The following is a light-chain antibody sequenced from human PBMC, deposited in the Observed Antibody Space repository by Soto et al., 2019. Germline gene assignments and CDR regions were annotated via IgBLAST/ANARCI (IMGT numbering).Light chain of an antibody. Sequence: DIQITQSPSSLSSSLGYRVTITWRASQTITNYLNWYQQKPGKAPKLLIYAASYLQSGVPSRFSGSLSGTEFTLTISSLQPEDFATYYCQQSHSTPLTFGGGTKVDIK. CDR2: AAS. J-gene: IGKJ4*01. CDR1: QTITNY. CDR3: QQSHSTPLT. V-gene: IGKV1-39*01.